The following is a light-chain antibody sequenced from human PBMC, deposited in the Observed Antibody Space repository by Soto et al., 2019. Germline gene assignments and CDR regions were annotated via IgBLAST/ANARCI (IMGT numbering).Light chain of an antibody. V-gene: IGKV3-20*01. CDR1: QTLSSSY. J-gene: IGKJ2*01. CDR3: QQYANSPYT. CDR2: GAS. Sequence: EVVLTQSPGTLSLSPGQRATLSCRASQTLSSSYLAWYQRKPGQAPRLLIYGASSRATGIPEGFSGSGSGTVFTLPISRLEPEDVAVYYCQQYANSPYTFGQGTKLEI.